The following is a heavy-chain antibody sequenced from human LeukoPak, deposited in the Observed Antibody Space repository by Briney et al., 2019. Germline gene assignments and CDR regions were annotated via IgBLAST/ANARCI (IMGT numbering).Heavy chain of an antibody. CDR2: INHSGST. D-gene: IGHD3-10*01. CDR1: GGSFSGYY. CDR3: ARARRSVTMVRGSFDY. J-gene: IGHJ4*02. Sequence: SETPSLTCAVCGGSFSGYYWSWIRQPPGKGLEGIGEINHSGSTNYNPSLKSRVTISVDTSKNQFSLKLSSVTAADTAVYYCARARRSVTMVRGSFDYWGQGTLVTVSS. V-gene: IGHV4-34*01.